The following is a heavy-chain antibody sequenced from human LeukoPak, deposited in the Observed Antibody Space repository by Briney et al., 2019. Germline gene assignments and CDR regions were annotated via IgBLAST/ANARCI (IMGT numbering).Heavy chain of an antibody. V-gene: IGHV3-30*18. Sequence: GGSLRLSCAGSGFTFSSYWMSWVRQAPGKGLEWVAVISYDGSNKYYADSVKGRFTISRDNSKNTLYLQMNSLRAEDTAVYYCAKGGAIVWSNYYYYYMDVWGKGTTVTVSS. CDR3: AKGGAIVWSNYYYYYMDV. CDR2: ISYDGSNK. D-gene: IGHD5/OR15-5a*01. CDR1: GFTFSSYW. J-gene: IGHJ6*03.